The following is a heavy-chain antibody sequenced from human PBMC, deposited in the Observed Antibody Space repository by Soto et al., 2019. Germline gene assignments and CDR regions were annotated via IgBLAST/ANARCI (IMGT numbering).Heavy chain of an antibody. Sequence: GASVKVSCKASGVTFSSYAISWARQAPGQGLEWMGGIIPIFGTANYAQKFQGRVAITADESTSTAYMELSSLRSEDTAVYYCARMIYSSSWSDVKDYYYYYGMDVWGQGTTVTVSS. CDR1: GVTFSSYA. CDR3: ARMIYSSSWSDVKDYYYYYGMDV. J-gene: IGHJ6*02. V-gene: IGHV1-69*13. CDR2: IIPIFGTA. D-gene: IGHD6-13*01.